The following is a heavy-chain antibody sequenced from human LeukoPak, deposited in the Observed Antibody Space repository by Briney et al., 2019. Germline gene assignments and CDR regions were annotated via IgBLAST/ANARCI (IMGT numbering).Heavy chain of an antibody. CDR3: ARVHKLLWFGELSY. J-gene: IGHJ4*02. CDR2: IWHDGSNK. Sequence: GGSLRLSCAASGFTFSSYGMHWVRQAPGKGLEWVAVIWHDGSNKYYADSVKGRFTISRDNSKNTLYLQMNSLRAEDTAVYYCARVHKLLWFGELSYWGQGTLVTVSS. D-gene: IGHD3-10*01. CDR1: GFTFSSYG. V-gene: IGHV3-33*01.